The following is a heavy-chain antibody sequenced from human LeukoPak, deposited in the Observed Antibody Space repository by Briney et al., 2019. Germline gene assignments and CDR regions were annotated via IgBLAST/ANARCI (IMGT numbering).Heavy chain of an antibody. CDR1: GGSIGSSF. V-gene: IGHV4-59*13. CDR2: ILFRGRI. Sequence: SETLSLTCIMSGGSIGSSFRKWVRLSPEKGLEWIGYILFRGRIYYSPSLKRRVTISIDTSKNQLSLTLSSVTAADTALYYCARDRSGTYYTFDVWGQGTMVSVSA. D-gene: IGHD1-26*01. CDR3: ARDRSGTYYTFDV. J-gene: IGHJ3*01.